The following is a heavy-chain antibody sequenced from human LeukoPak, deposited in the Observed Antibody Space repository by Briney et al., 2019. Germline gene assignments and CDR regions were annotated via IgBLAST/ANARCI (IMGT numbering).Heavy chain of an antibody. CDR1: GYTFTGYY. V-gene: IGHV1-2*02. CDR2: LNPNSGGT. D-gene: IGHD4-17*01. Sequence: ASVKVSCKASGYTFTGYYMRWVRQAPGQGLEWMGWLNPNSGGTNYAQKFQGRVTMTRDTSISTAYMELSRLTSDDTAVYYCARVGTTVTTFDYWGQGTLVTVSS. J-gene: IGHJ4*02. CDR3: ARVGTTVTTFDY.